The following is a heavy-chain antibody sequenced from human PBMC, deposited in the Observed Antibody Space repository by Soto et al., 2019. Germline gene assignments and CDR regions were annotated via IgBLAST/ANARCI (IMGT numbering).Heavy chain of an antibody. CDR1: GFTFSSYS. V-gene: IGHV3-21*01. Sequence: GGSLRLSCAASGFTFSSYSMNWVRQAPGKGLEWVSSISSSSSYIYYADSVKGRFTISRDNAKNSLYLQMNSLRAEDTAVYYCARDPNRAPSYTAHDYWGQGTLVTVSS. D-gene: IGHD5-18*01. CDR2: ISSSSSYI. J-gene: IGHJ4*02. CDR3: ARDPNRAPSYTAHDY.